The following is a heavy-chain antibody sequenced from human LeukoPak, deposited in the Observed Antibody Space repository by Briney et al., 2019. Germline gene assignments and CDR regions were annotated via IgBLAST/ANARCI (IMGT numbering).Heavy chain of an antibody. CDR1: GFTFSSYG. V-gene: IGHV3-30*02. Sequence: PGGSLRLSCAASGFTFSSYGMHWVRQAPGKGLEWVSFIRYDGNNKYYADSVKGRFTISRDNSKNTLNLQMNGLRPEDTAVYYCAKDPRIFGVDYYFDYWGQGTLVTVSS. J-gene: IGHJ4*02. CDR2: IRYDGNNK. CDR3: AKDPRIFGVDYYFDY. D-gene: IGHD3-3*01.